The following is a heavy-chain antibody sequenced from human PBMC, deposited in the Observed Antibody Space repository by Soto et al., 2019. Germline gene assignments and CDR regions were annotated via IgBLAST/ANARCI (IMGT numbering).Heavy chain of an antibody. D-gene: IGHD3-16*01. V-gene: IGHV3-66*01. Sequence: PGGSLRLSCAASGFTVSSNYMSWVRQAPGKGLEWVSVIYSGGSTYYADSVKGRFTISRDNSKNTLYLQMNSLRAEDTAVYYCARDLSLRGGGEDYWGQGTLVTVSS. J-gene: IGHJ4*02. CDR2: IYSGGST. CDR3: ARDLSLRGGGEDY. CDR1: GFTVSSNY.